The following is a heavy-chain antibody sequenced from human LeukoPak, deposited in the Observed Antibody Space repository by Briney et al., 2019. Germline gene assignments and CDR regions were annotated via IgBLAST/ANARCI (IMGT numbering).Heavy chain of an antibody. J-gene: IGHJ3*02. V-gene: IGHV4-34*01. CDR3: ATDDILTGPHAFDI. D-gene: IGHD3-9*01. CDR2: INHSGST. Sequence: PSETLSLTCAVYGGSFSGYYWSWIPQPPGKGLEWIGEINHSGSTNYNPSLKSRVTISVDTSKNQFSLKLSSVTAADTAVYYCATDDILTGPHAFDIWGQGTMVTVSS. CDR1: GGSFSGYY.